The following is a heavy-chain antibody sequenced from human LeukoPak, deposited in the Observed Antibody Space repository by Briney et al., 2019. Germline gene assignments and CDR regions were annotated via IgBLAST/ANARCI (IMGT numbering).Heavy chain of an antibody. J-gene: IGHJ4*02. V-gene: IGHV3-30*19. CDR1: GFTFSSYG. CDR3: ARDYLGLHYFDY. D-gene: IGHD2/OR15-2a*01. CDR2: ISYDGNNK. Sequence: PGRSLRLSCAASGFTFSSYGMHRVRQAPGKGLEWVAIISYDGNNKYYADSVKGRFTISRDISKNTLYLQINSLRADDTAVYYCARDYLGLHYFDYWGQGTLVTVSS.